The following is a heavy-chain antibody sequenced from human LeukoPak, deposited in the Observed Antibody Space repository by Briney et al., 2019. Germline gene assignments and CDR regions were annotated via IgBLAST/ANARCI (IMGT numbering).Heavy chain of an antibody. Sequence: SVKVSCKASGYTFTSYGISWVRQAPGQGLEWMGGIIPIFGTANYAQKFQGRVTITADESTSTAYMELSSLRSEDTAVYYCARNPSVLNYFDYWGQGTLVTVSS. CDR2: IIPIFGTA. J-gene: IGHJ4*02. D-gene: IGHD2-8*02. V-gene: IGHV1-69*13. CDR1: GYTFTSYG. CDR3: ARNPSVLNYFDY.